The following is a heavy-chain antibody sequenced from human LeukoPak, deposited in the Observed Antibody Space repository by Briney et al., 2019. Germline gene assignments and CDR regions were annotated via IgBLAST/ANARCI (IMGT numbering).Heavy chain of an antibody. J-gene: IGHJ4*02. CDR1: GGTFSSYA. CDR2: IIPIFGTA. CDR3: ATLVTTVTTGGS. Sequence: ASVKVSCKASGGTFSSYAISWVRQAPGQGLDWMGGIIPIFGTANYAQKFQGRVTITTDESTSTAYMELSSLRSEDTAVYYCATLVTTVTTGGSWGQGTLVTVSS. V-gene: IGHV1-69*05. D-gene: IGHD4-17*01.